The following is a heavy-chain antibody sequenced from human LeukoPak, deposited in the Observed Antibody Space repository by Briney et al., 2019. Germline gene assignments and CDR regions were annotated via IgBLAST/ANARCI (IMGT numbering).Heavy chain of an antibody. D-gene: IGHD6-13*01. V-gene: IGHV3-30*02. J-gene: IGHJ4*02. Sequence: PGGSLRLSCEPSGFTFSSYCMHWVRQAPGKGLEWVAFIRYDGINKFYADSVKGRFTISRDNSKNTLYLLMNSLRTEDTAVYYCAIDRYSCSGFGLVCDGWVQGTLVTV. CDR1: GFTFSSYC. CDR2: IRYDGINK. CDR3: AIDRYSCSGFGLVCDG.